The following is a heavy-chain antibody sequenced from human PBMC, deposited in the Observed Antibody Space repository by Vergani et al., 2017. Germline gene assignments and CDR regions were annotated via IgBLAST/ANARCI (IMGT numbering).Heavy chain of an antibody. CDR3: TRGGAVVVTLTPLFDY. CDR2: IYPGDSDT. CDR1: GYSFTSYW. Sequence: EVQLVQSGAEVKKPGESLKISCKGSGYSFTSYWIGWVRQMPGKGLEWMGIIYPGDSDTRYSPSFQGQVTISADKSISIAYLQMNSLKTEDTAVYYCTRGGAVVVTLTPLFDYWGQGTLVTVSS. J-gene: IGHJ4*02. V-gene: IGHV5-51*03. D-gene: IGHD3-22*01.